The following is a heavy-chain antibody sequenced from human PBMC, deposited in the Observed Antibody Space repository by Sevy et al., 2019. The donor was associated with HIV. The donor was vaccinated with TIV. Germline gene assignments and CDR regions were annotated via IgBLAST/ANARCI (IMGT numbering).Heavy chain of an antibody. CDR3: ASVRPCGGDCYFFDS. CDR2: IIPMSGTT. D-gene: IGHD2-21*02. CDR1: GGTFRSSI. Sequence: ASVKVSCKASGGTFRSSIISWVRQAPGQGLEWMGGIIPMSGTTSNTQKLQGRVTMTADESTSTAYLELSSLRSEDTAVYYCASVRPCGGDCYFFDSWGQGTLVIVSS. V-gene: IGHV1-69*13. J-gene: IGHJ4*02.